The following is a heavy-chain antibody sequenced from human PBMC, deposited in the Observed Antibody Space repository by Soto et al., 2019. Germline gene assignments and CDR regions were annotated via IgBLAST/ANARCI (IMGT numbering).Heavy chain of an antibody. D-gene: IGHD1-20*01. J-gene: IGHJ4*02. CDR2: ISAYNGNT. CDR3: ARDAAIGMNDY. CDR1: GYTFTGYY. V-gene: IGHV1-18*04. Sequence: ASVKVSCKASGYTFTGYYMHWVRQAPGQGLEWMGWISAYNGNTKYAQKLQGRVTMTTDTSTSTAYMELRSLRSDDTAVYYCARDAAIGMNDYWGQGTLVTVSS.